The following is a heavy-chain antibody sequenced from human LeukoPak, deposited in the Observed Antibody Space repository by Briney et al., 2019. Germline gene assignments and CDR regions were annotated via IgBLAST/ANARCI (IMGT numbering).Heavy chain of an antibody. V-gene: IGHV1-69*13. CDR1: GGTFSSYA. Sequence: GASVKVSCKASGGTFSSYAISWVRQAPGQGLEWMGGIIPIFGTANYAQKFQGRVTITADESTSTAYMELSSLRSEDTAVYYCARVPKSDSSGYEYYFDYWGQGTLVTVSS. CDR2: IIPIFGTA. D-gene: IGHD3-22*01. J-gene: IGHJ4*02. CDR3: ARVPKSDSSGYEYYFDY.